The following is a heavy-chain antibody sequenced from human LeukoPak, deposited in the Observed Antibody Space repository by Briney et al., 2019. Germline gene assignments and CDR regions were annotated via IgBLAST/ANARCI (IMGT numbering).Heavy chain of an antibody. CDR2: FSGSGGNT. J-gene: IGHJ4*02. CDR3: AKGVDYDILTGYYDY. CDR1: GFTFSSYA. Sequence: GGSLRLSCAASGFTFSSYAMSWVRQAPGKGLEWVSTFSGSGGNTYYADSVKGRFTISRDNSKNTLYLQMNSLRAEDTAVYYCAKGVDYDILTGYYDYWGQGTLVTVSS. V-gene: IGHV3-23*01. D-gene: IGHD3-9*01.